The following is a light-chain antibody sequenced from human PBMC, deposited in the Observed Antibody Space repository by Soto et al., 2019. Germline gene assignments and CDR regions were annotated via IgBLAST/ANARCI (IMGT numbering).Light chain of an antibody. J-gene: IGLJ1*01. CDR1: SSNIGSNY. Sequence: QSVLTQPPSASGTPGQRVTISCSGSSSNIGSNYVYWYQQLPGTAPKLLIYRNNQRPSGVPDRFSGSKSGNTASLTISGLRAEDEADYYCCAYTSSSTYVFGAGTKVTVL. CDR2: RNN. CDR3: CAYTSSSTYV. V-gene: IGLV1-47*01.